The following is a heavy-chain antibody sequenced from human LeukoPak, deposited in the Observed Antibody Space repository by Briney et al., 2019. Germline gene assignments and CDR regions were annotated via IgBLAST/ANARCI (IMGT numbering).Heavy chain of an antibody. CDR3: ARVRKYSGYYSWYFDL. CDR2: ISYDGSNK. V-gene: IGHV3-30*03. CDR1: GFTFTNYG. J-gene: IGHJ2*01. D-gene: IGHD5-12*01. Sequence: GRSLRLSCAASGFTFTNYGMHWVRQAPGKGLEWVAVISYDGSNKYYPGSVKGRFTISRENAKNSLYLQMNSLRAGDTAVYYCARVRKYSGYYSWYFDLWGRGTLVTVSS.